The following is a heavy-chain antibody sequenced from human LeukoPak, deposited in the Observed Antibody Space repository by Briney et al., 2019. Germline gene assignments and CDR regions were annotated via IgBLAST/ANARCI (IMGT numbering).Heavy chain of an antibody. Sequence: GASVRVSCTTSGYTFTDYYMHWVRQAPGQGLGWTGWININSGVTNYAQEFQGRVTMTRDTSISTVYMELSSLRSDDTALYYCARVRIGQQLDKYYYYAMDVWGQGTTVTVSS. CDR3: ARVRIGQQLDKYYYYAMDV. V-gene: IGHV1-2*02. CDR2: ININSGVT. D-gene: IGHD6-13*01. CDR1: GYTFTDYY. J-gene: IGHJ6*02.